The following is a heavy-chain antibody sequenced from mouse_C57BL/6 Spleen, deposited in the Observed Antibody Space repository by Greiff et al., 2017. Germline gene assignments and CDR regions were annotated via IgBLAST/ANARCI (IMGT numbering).Heavy chain of an antibody. Sequence: DVKLQESGPGLVKPSQSLSLTCSVTGYSITSGYYWNWIRQLPGNKLEWMGYISYDGSNNYNPSIKNRISITRDPSKNQFFLQLNSVTTEDTATYYCARFYDSLWFAYWGQGTLVTVSA. CDR1: GYSITSGYY. CDR2: ISYDGSN. CDR3: ARFYDSLWFAY. V-gene: IGHV3-6*01. J-gene: IGHJ3*01. D-gene: IGHD2-3*01.